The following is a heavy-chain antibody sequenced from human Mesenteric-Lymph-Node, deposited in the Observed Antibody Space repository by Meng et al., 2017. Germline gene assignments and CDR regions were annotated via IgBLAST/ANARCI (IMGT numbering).Heavy chain of an antibody. Sequence: GESLKISCAASRFTFNNYAMSWVRQAPGKRLEWVSAISSSGKSTYYADSVKGRFTISRDNSKNTLYLQMNSLRAEDTAVYYCARDQRGQDIVVVTAMKDDAFDIWGQGTMVTVSS. J-gene: IGHJ3*02. V-gene: IGHV3-23*01. CDR1: RFTFNNYA. CDR3: ARDQRGQDIVVVTAMKDDAFDI. D-gene: IGHD2-21*02. CDR2: ISSSGKST.